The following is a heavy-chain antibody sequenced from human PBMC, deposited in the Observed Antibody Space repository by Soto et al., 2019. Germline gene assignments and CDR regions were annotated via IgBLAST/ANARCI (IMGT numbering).Heavy chain of an antibody. CDR1: GGSISSSNW. D-gene: IGHD2-15*01. CDR3: ARGLGYCSGGSCYYYGMDV. J-gene: IGHJ6*02. CDR2: IYHSGST. V-gene: IGHV4-4*02. Sequence: QVQLQESGPGLVKPSGTLSLTCAVSGGSISSSNWWSWVRQPPGKGLEWIGEIYHSGSTNYNPSLKSRVTISVDKSKNQFSLQLSSVTAADTAVYYCARGLGYCSGGSCYYYGMDVWGQGTTVTVSS.